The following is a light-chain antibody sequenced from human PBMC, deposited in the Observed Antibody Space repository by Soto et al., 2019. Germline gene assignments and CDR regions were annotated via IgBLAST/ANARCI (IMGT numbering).Light chain of an antibody. Sequence: DIQMTQSPSSLSASVGDRATITCRASQSISNYLHCNQQKPGKAPRLLIYAAFSLQSGVPSRLSGSGSETDFPLTISSLQPEDFATYYCQQVHRFPITFGQGTDWRL. V-gene: IGKV1-39*01. CDR3: QQVHRFPIT. J-gene: IGKJ5*01. CDR2: AAF. CDR1: QSISNY.